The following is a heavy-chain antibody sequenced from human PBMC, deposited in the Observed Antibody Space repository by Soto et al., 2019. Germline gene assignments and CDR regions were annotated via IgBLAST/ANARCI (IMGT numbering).Heavy chain of an antibody. CDR1: GFTFDDYA. Sequence: EVQLVESGGGLVQPGRSLRLSCAASGFTFDDYAIHWVRQAPGRGLEWVAGISWNGASMGYADSVKVRFTISRDNAKNSLHLQMNSLRSEDTALYYCANLPLYGSGFDCWGQGTLVTVSS. V-gene: IGHV3-9*01. D-gene: IGHD3-10*01. CDR3: ANLPLYGSGFDC. J-gene: IGHJ4*02. CDR2: ISWNGASM.